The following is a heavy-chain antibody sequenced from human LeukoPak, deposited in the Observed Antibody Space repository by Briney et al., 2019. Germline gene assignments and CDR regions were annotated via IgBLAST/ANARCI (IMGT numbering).Heavy chain of an antibody. Sequence: PGGSLRLSCAASGFTFSSYAMSWVRQAPDKGLEWVAVISNDGNRQYYRDSVKGRFTISRDNSRNTLYLQMNSLRVEDTAIYYCAKERGKQLPEDVWGQGTTVTVS. J-gene: IGHJ6*02. CDR3: AKERGKQLPEDV. CDR2: ISNDGNRQ. D-gene: IGHD6-6*01. V-gene: IGHV3-30-3*01. CDR1: GFTFSSYA.